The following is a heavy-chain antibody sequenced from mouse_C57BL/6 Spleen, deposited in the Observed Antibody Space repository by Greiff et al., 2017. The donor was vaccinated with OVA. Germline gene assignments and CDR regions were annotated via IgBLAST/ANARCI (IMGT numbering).Heavy chain of an antibody. CDR3: ARYPYDGYYLDY. V-gene: IGHV1-50*01. CDR1: GYTFTSYW. Sequence: VKLQQSGAELVKPGASVKLSCKASGYTFTSYWMQWVKQRPGQGLEWIGEIDPSDSYTNYNQKFKGKATLTVDTSSSTAYMQLSSLTSEDSAVYYCARYPYDGYYLDYWGQGTTLTVSS. D-gene: IGHD2-3*01. J-gene: IGHJ2*01. CDR2: IDPSDSYT.